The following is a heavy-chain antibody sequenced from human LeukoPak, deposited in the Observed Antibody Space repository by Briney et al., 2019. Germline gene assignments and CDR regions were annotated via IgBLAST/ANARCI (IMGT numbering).Heavy chain of an antibody. Sequence: GGSLRLSYAASGFTFSNAWMSWVRQAPGKGLEWVGRIKSKTDGGTTDYAALVKGRFTISRDDSKNTLYLQMNSLKTEDTAVYYCTTDGIGYCSGGSCYYWGQGTLVTVSS. CDR1: GFTFSNAW. CDR3: TTDGIGYCSGGSCYY. CDR2: IKSKTDGGTT. J-gene: IGHJ4*02. D-gene: IGHD2-15*01. V-gene: IGHV3-15*01.